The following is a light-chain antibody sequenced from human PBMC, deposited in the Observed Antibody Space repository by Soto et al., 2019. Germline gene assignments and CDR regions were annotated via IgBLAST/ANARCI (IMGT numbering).Light chain of an antibody. CDR1: QNIDSV. CDR2: DAS. Sequence: EIVLTQSPATLSLSPGERATLSCRASQNIDSVLAWYQQRPCQPPRLLIYDASNRAPGIPARFGGSGSGADFTLSISSLEPEDFAVYHCQQRNMWPRTFGQGTKVDIK. J-gene: IGKJ1*01. CDR3: QQRNMWPRT. V-gene: IGKV3-11*01.